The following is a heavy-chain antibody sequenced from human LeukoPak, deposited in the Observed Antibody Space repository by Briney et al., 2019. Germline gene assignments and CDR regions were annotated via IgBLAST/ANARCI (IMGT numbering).Heavy chain of an antibody. V-gene: IGHV4-38-2*01. CDR1: GYSISNDYY. CDR2: IYHSGST. D-gene: IGHD2-2*02. CDR3: ARLSGAPVRHPIYHFDY. Sequence: TSETLSLTCAVSGYSISNDYYWGWVRQPPGQGLEWIGNIYHSGSTYKNPSLKSRLTMSLDTSKNQFSLKLISVTAADTAMYHCARLSGAPVRHPIYHFDYWGQGTLVTVSS. J-gene: IGHJ4*02.